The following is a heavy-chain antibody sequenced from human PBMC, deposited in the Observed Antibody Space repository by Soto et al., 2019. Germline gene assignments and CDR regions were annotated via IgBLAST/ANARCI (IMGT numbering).Heavy chain of an antibody. CDR3: AEGGCSSTSCYQFDY. CDR1: GGSISSGDYY. Sequence: QVQLQESGPGLVKPSQTLSLTCTVSGGSISSGDYYWSWIRQPPGNGLEWIGYIYYSGSTYYNLSLKSRVTISVDTSKNQFSLKLSSVTAADTAVYYCAEGGCSSTSCYQFDYWGQGTLVTVSS. CDR2: IYYSGST. V-gene: IGHV4-30-4*01. D-gene: IGHD2-2*01. J-gene: IGHJ4*02.